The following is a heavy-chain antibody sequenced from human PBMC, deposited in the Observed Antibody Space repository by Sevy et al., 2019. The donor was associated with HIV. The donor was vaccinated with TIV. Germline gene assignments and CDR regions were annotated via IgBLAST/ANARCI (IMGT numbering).Heavy chain of an antibody. CDR2: FKSKAHGGTA. V-gene: IGHV3-49*04. D-gene: IGHD1-26*01. Sequence: GGSLRLSRATSGFTFGDYCMSWVRQAPGKGLEWISFFKSKAHGGTAENAASVKDRFTISRDDSKGIVYLQMNNLKTEDTAVYFCTRWSGSQSIFDYWGQGTLVTVSS. CDR3: TRWSGSQSIFDY. CDR1: GFTFGDYC. J-gene: IGHJ4*02.